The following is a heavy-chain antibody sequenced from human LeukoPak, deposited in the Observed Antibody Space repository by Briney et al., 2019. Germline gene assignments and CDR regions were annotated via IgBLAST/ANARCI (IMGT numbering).Heavy chain of an antibody. D-gene: IGHD1-26*01. J-gene: IGHJ4*02. V-gene: IGHV3-7*01. CDR2: IKQDGSEK. Sequence: GGSLGLSCAASGFTFNNYGMHWVRQAPGKGLEWVANIKQDGSEKYYVDSVKGRFTISRDNAKNSLYLQMNSLRAEDTAVYYCARDRWELRAFDYWGQGTLVTVSS. CDR3: ARDRWELRAFDY. CDR1: GFTFNNYG.